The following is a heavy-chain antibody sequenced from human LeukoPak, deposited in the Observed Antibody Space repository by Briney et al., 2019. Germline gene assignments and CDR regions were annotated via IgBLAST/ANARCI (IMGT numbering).Heavy chain of an antibody. CDR2: ISSSGSSV. CDR1: GFTFRIYT. Sequence: PGGSLRLSCAASGFTFRIYTMTWVRQAPGKGLEWISSISSSGSSVYYADSVKGRFTISRANDENALYLQMNSLRAEDTAVYYCARIYSGYDNPLDYWGQGALVTVSS. D-gene: IGHD5-12*01. CDR3: ARIYSGYDNPLDY. J-gene: IGHJ4*02. V-gene: IGHV3-21*06.